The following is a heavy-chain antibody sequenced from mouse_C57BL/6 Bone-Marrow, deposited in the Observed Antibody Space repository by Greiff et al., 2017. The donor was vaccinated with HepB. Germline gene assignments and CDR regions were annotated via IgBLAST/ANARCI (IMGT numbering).Heavy chain of an antibody. J-gene: IGHJ1*03. V-gene: IGHV6-6*01. CDR2: IRNKANNHAT. CDR1: GFTFSDAW. Sequence: EVMLVESGGGLVQPGGSMKLSCAASGFTFSDAWMDWVRQSPEKGLEWVAEIRNKANNHATYYAESVKGRFTISRDDSKSSVYLQMNSLRAEDTGIYYCTPLAGYWYFDVWGTGTTVTVSS. CDR3: TPLAGYWYFDV.